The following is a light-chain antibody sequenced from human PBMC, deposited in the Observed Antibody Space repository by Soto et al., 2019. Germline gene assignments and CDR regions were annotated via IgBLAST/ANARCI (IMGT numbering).Light chain of an antibody. CDR3: QQRTNWPGIT. CDR2: DAS. J-gene: IGKJ5*01. V-gene: IGKV1-5*01. Sequence: DIQMTQSPSTLSGSVGDRVTITCRASQSISRWLAWYQQKPGKAPKLLIYDASSLESGVPSRFSGSGSGTEFTLTISRLEPEDFAVYYCQQRTNWPGITFGQGTRLEI. CDR1: QSISRW.